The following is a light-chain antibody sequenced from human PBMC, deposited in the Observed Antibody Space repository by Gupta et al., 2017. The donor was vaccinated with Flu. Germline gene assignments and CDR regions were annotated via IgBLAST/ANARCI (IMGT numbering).Light chain of an antibody. J-gene: IGLJ3*02. CDR1: RSNIGRNT. CDR3: AAWHDRLTAWV. Sequence: QSVLTQPPSASGTPGQRVTILCSGSRSNIGRNTVNWYQQLPGTAPKLLIYSNNQRPSGVPDRFSGSKSGTSASLAISGLQSEDEAGYYCAAWHDRLTAWVFGGGTKLTVL. CDR2: SNN. V-gene: IGLV1-44*01.